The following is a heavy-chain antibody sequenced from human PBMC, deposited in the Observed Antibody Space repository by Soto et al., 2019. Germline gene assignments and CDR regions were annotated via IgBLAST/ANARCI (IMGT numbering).Heavy chain of an antibody. CDR2: IYYSGST. CDR3: ARVSSPRDYGAVFDY. CDR1: GGSISSYY. D-gene: IGHD4-17*01. Sequence: SETLSLTCTVSGGSISSYYWSWIRQPPGKGLEWIGYIYYSGSTNYNPSLKSRVTISVDTSKNQFSLKLSSVTAADTAVYYCARVSSPRDYGAVFDYWGQGTLVTVSS. J-gene: IGHJ4*02. V-gene: IGHV4-59*01.